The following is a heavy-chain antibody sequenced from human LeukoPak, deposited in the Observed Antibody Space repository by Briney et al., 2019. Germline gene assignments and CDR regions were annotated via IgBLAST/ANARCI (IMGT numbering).Heavy chain of an antibody. D-gene: IGHD4-17*01. CDR1: GFMFSSYA. V-gene: IGHV3-7*03. J-gene: IGHJ4*02. CDR2: INKDESEK. Sequence: GSLRLSCAASGFMFSSYAMHWVRQAPGKGLEWVANINKDESEKYYVDSVKGRFTISRDNAKNSLYLQMNSLRAEDTAVYYCARCRTTVTAMPGYWGQGTLVTVSS. CDR3: ARCRTTVTAMPGY.